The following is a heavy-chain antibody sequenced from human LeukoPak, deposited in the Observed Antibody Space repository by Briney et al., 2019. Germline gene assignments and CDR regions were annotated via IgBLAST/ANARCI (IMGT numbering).Heavy chain of an antibody. J-gene: IGHJ3*02. CDR3: ARHSGRREAFDI. CDR1: GLSVTSGYY. D-gene: IGHD3-10*01. Sequence: SETLSLTCDVSGLSVTSGYYWGWVRPPPGERPEWIGTIYHTGATYYNPSLESRVSMSVVMSMNQLSLKVAFVTAADTAMYYCARHSGRREAFDIWGQGTMVTVSS. CDR2: IYHTGAT. V-gene: IGHV4-38-2*01.